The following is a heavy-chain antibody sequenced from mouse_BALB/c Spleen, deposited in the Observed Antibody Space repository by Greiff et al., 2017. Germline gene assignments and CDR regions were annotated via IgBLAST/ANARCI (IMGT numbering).Heavy chain of an antibody. D-gene: IGHD3-1*01. CDR2: ISYSGST. J-gene: IGHJ3*01. Sequence: EVKLMESGPGLVKPSQSLSLTCTVTGYSITSDYAWNWIRQFPGNKLEWMGYISYSGSTSYNPSLKSRISITRDTSKNQFFLQLNSVTTEDTATYYCAREGLYGAWFAYWGQGTLVTVSA. CDR3: AREGLYGAWFAY. CDR1: GYSITSDYA. V-gene: IGHV3-2*02.